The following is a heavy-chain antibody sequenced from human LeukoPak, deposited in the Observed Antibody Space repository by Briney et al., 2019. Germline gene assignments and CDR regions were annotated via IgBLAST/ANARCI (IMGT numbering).Heavy chain of an antibody. Sequence: RTGGSLRLSCAASGFTFDYYGMSWVRQAPGKGLEWVSGINWNGGSTGYADSVKGRFTISRDNSKNTLYLQMNSLRAEDTAVYYCANEKIRSVAGTIDYWGQGTLVTVSS. V-gene: IGHV3-20*04. J-gene: IGHJ4*02. CDR3: ANEKIRSVAGTIDY. D-gene: IGHD6-19*01. CDR1: GFTFDYYG. CDR2: INWNGGST.